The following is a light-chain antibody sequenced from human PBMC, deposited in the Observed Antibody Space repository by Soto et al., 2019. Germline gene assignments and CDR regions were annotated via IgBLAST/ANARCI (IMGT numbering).Light chain of an antibody. CDR3: QQNFNTPWT. V-gene: IGKV1-39*01. Sequence: QMTQSPSSLSASVGDRVTITCRASQTIKNYLNWYRQRPGKAPEFLIYAASSLQSGVPSRFSGSGSGTDFTLTISSLQPEDFAAYYCQQNFNTPWTFGQGTKVDIK. J-gene: IGKJ1*01. CDR1: QTIKNY. CDR2: AAS.